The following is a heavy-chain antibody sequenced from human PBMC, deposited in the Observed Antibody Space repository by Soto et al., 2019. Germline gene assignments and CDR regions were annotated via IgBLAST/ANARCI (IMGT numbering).Heavy chain of an antibody. CDR2: ISSSGSTI. CDR1: GFTFSSYE. CDR3: ARELTGTTANWFDP. D-gene: IGHD1-7*01. V-gene: IGHV3-48*03. Sequence: EVQLVESGGVLVQPGGSLRLSCAASGFTFSSYEMNWVRQAPGKGLEWVSYISSSGSTIYYADAVKGRFTISRDNATNSLYLQMNSLRAEDTAVYYCARELTGTTANWFDPWGQGTLVTVSS. J-gene: IGHJ5*02.